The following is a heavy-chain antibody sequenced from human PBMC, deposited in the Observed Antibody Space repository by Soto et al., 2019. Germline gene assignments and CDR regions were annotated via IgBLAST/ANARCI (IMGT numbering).Heavy chain of an antibody. Sequence: QVQLQESGPGLVNPSQTLSLTFTVSGGSISSGDYYWSWISQPQGKGLEWIGYIYYSGSTYYNPSLKGRVTISVDTSKIHFSLKLSYVTAADTAVYYCARARLEQHSPPLFAYWGQGTMVTVSS. V-gene: IGHV4-30-4*01. CDR2: IYYSGST. J-gene: IGHJ4*02. CDR3: ARARLEQHSPPLFAY. CDR1: GGSISSGDYY. D-gene: IGHD3-3*01.